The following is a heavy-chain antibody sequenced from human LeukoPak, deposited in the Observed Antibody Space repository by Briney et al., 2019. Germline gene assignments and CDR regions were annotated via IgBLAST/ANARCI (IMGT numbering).Heavy chain of an antibody. J-gene: IGHJ4*02. CDR3: ARAGGGGTGSYLAIDY. CDR1: GGSIGRYY. Sequence: PSETLSLTCTVSGGSIGRYYWSWIRQPAGKGLEWIGRIHNSGSANYNPSLKSRVTMSIDTSKNQFSLKLSSVTAADTAVYYCARAGGGGTGSYLAIDYWGQGTLVTVSS. V-gene: IGHV4-4*07. D-gene: IGHD3-10*01. CDR2: IHNSGSA.